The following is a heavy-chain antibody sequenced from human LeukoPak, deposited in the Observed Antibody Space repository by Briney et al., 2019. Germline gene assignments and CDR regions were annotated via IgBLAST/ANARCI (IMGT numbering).Heavy chain of an antibody. CDR2: IYYSGST. D-gene: IGHD3-10*01. Sequence: PSQTLSLTCAVSGGSISSGGYSWSWIRQPPGKGLEWIGYIYYSGSTNYNPSLKSRVTISVDTSKNQFSLKLSSVTAADTAVYYCARTVLLWFGDPAHDAFDIWGQGTMVTVSS. V-gene: IGHV4-30-2*02. CDR1: GGSISSGGYS. J-gene: IGHJ3*02. CDR3: ARTVLLWFGDPAHDAFDI.